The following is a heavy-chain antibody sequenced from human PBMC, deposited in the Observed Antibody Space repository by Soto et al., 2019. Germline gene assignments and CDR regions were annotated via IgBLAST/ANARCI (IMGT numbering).Heavy chain of an antibody. J-gene: IGHJ4*02. D-gene: IGHD3-10*02. Sequence: SETLSLTCAVSGGSISSSNWWSWVRQPPGKGLEWIGEIYHSGSTNYNPSLKSRVTISVDRSKHQLSLNLNSVTVADKAVYYCSRDPMSYWALCSHWGQGILVTVSS. V-gene: IGHV4-4*02. CDR1: GGSISSSNW. CDR3: SRDPMSYWALCSH. CDR2: IYHSGST.